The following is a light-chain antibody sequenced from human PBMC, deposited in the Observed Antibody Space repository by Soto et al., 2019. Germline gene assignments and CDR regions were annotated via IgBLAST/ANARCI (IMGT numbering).Light chain of an antibody. Sequence: DIVLTQYPATLSLSLGERATLSCRASQSISSYLAWFQQRPGQPPRLLIHDASSRATGIPDRFSGSGSGTDFTLTIRTLEPEDFAVYYCQQYGSSPRTFGQGTKVDIK. CDR3: QQYGSSPRT. J-gene: IGKJ1*01. CDR1: QSISSY. V-gene: IGKV3-20*01. CDR2: DAS.